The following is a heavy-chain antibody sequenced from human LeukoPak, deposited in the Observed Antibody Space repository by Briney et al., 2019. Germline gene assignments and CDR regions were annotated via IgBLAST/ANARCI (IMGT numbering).Heavy chain of an antibody. J-gene: IGHJ4*02. Sequence: SSETLSLTCTVSGGSFSSYYWNWIRQPPGKGLEWIGYIDHSGSTNYNPSLKSRVSISSDTSKNQFSLELSSVTAADTAVYYCARLKATVSIHAYFDSWGQGTLVTVSS. V-gene: IGHV4-59*01. CDR2: IDHSGST. D-gene: IGHD4-17*01. CDR3: ARLKATVSIHAYFDS. CDR1: GGSFSSYY.